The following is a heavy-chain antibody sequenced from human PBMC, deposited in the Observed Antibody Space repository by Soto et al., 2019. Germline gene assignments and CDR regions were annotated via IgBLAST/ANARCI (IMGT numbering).Heavy chain of an antibody. CDR3: AKDHGYSYGYGFDY. CDR2: ISYDGSNK. D-gene: IGHD5-18*01. Sequence: QVQLVESGGGVVQSGRSLRLSCAASGFTFSSYGMHWVRQAPGKGLEWVAVISYDGSNKYYADSVKGRFTISRDNSKNTLYLQMNSLRAEDTAVYYCAKDHGYSYGYGFDYWGQGTLVTVSS. V-gene: IGHV3-30*18. J-gene: IGHJ4*02. CDR1: GFTFSSYG.